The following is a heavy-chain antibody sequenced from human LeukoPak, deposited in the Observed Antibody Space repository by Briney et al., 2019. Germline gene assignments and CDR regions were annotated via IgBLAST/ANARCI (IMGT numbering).Heavy chain of an antibody. D-gene: IGHD2/OR15-2a*01. V-gene: IGHV3-23*01. CDR1: GFTFSNYG. Sequence: AGGSLRLSCAASGFTFSNYGMSWVRQAPEKGLEWVSSISDSGSGTYYIDSVKGRFTISRDNSKNTLYLQMNSLRVEDTAVYYCAKRFVPMNIRAIDIWGQGTMVTVSS. CDR3: AKRFVPMNIRAIDI. J-gene: IGHJ3*02. CDR2: ISDSGSGT.